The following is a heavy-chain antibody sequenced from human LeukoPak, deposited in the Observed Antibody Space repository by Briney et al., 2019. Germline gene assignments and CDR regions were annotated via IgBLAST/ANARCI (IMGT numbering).Heavy chain of an antibody. D-gene: IGHD1-26*01. CDR3: ARDLPVGATNWFDP. J-gene: IGHJ5*02. V-gene: IGHV3-53*01. CDR2: IYSGGST. CDR1: GFTVSSSY. Sequence: PGGSLRLSCAASGFTVSSSYMSWVRQAPGKGLEWVSVIYSGGSTYYSDSVKGGVTISRDNSKNPLYLQMNSLRAEDTAVYYCARDLPVGATNWFDPWGQGTLVTVSS.